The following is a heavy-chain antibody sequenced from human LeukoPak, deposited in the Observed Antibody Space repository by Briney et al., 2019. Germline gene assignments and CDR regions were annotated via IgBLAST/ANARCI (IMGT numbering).Heavy chain of an antibody. CDR1: GGSFSGYY. Sequence: ASXTLSLTCAVYGGSFSGYYWSWIRQPPGKGLEWIGEINHSGSTNYNPSLKSRVTISVDTSKNQFSLKLSSVTAADTAVYYCARATPRQLPGIWGQGTLVTVSS. CDR2: INHSGST. J-gene: IGHJ4*02. CDR3: ARATPRQLPGI. D-gene: IGHD2-2*01. V-gene: IGHV4-34*01.